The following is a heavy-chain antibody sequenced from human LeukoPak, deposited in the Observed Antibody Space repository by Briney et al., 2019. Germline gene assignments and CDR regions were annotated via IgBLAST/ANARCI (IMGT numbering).Heavy chain of an antibody. Sequence: ASVKVSCKASGYTFTSYGISWVRQAPGQGLEWMGWISAYNGNTNYAQKLQGRVTMTTDTSTSTAYMELRSLRSDDTAVYYCARDSVLLWFGELWGNWFDPWGQGTLVTVSS. D-gene: IGHD3-10*01. CDR3: ARDSVLLWFGELWGNWFDP. CDR1: GYTFTSYG. V-gene: IGHV1-18*01. CDR2: ISAYNGNT. J-gene: IGHJ5*02.